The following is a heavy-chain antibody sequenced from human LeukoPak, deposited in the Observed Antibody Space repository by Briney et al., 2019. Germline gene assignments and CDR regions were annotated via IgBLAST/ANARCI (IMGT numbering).Heavy chain of an antibody. CDR2: MRYDGSNK. J-gene: IGHJ4*02. Sequence: GSLRLSCVASGFTFSRYGMEWVRQAPGKGLEWVAFMRYDGSNKYYVDSVKGRFTISRDNSNNTLYLQMDSLRPEDTAMYYCVKDRLIEADGLTYDYWGQGTLVTVSS. CDR3: VKDRLIEADGLTYDY. CDR1: GFTFSRYG. V-gene: IGHV3-30*02. D-gene: IGHD5-24*01.